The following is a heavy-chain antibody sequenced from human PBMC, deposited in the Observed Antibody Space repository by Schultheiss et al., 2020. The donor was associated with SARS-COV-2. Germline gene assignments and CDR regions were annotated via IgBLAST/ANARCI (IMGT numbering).Heavy chain of an antibody. Sequence: GGSLRLSCAASGFTFSDYYMSWIRQAPGKGLEWVSAISGSGGSTYYADSVKGRFTISRDNSKNTLYLQMNSLRAEDTAVYYCAKVTKAIAAGYYYGMDVWGQGTTVTVSS. D-gene: IGHD6-13*01. CDR3: AKVTKAIAAGYYYGMDV. CDR1: GFTFSDYY. J-gene: IGHJ6*02. CDR2: ISGSGGST. V-gene: IGHV3-23*01.